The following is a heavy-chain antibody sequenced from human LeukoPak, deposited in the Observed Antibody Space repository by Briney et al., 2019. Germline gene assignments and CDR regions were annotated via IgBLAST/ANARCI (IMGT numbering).Heavy chain of an antibody. Sequence: GGSLRLSCAASGITFSRNAMTWVRQAPGKGLEWVSAISGSGDTTYYADSVKGRLTISRDNSKNTLNLQMNSLRAEDTAVYYCAKFTAMIYWYFDLWGRGTLVTVSS. V-gene: IGHV3-23*01. CDR2: ISGSGDTT. CDR3: AKFTAMIYWYFDL. D-gene: IGHD5-18*01. CDR1: GITFSRNA. J-gene: IGHJ2*01.